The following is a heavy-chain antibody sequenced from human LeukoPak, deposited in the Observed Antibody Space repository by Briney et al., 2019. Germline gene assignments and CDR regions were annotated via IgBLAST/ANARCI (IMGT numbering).Heavy chain of an antibody. CDR3: ARDLGYCTGGTCYPNWFDP. CDR1: GYTFTSYA. CDR2: INAGNDNT. V-gene: IGHV1-3*01. Sequence: CASVKVYCKASGYTFTSYAMHWVRQAPGQRLEWMGWINAGNDNTKYSQKFQGRVTITRDTSASTAYMELSSLRSEDTAVYYCARDLGYCTGGTCYPNWFDPWGQGTLVAVSS. D-gene: IGHD2-15*01. J-gene: IGHJ5*02.